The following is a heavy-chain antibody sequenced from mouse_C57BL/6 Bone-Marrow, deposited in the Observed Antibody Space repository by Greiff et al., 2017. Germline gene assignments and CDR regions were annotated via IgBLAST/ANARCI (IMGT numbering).Heavy chain of an antibody. V-gene: IGHV1-26*01. J-gene: IGHJ2*01. Sequence: EVQLQQSGPELVKPGASVKISCKASGYTFTDYYMNWVKQSHGKSLEWIGDINPNNGGTSYNQKFKGTATLTVDKSSSTAYMELRSLTSEDSAVYYCAREALYGSSCVDYWGQGTTLTVSA. D-gene: IGHD1-1*01. CDR3: AREALYGSSCVDY. CDR2: INPNNGGT. CDR1: GYTFTDYY.